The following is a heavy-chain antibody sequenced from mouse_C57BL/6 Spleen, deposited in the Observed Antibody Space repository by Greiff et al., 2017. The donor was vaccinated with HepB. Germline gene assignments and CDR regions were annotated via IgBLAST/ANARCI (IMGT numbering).Heavy chain of an antibody. J-gene: IGHJ4*01. D-gene: IGHD1-1*01. CDR2: IYPGGGYT. CDR1: GYTFTNYW. Sequence: VKLMESGAELVRPGTSVKMSCKASGYTFTNYWIGWAKQRPGHGLEWIGDIYPGGGYTNYNEKFKGKATLTADKSSSTAYMQFSSLTSEDSAIYYCARRYEDAMDYWGQGTSVTVSS. V-gene: IGHV1-63*01. CDR3: ARRYEDAMDY.